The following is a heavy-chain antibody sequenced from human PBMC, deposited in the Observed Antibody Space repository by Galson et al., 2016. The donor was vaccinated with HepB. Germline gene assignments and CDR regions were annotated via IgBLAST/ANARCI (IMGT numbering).Heavy chain of an antibody. Sequence: SETLSLTCSVSGGSVSRSSNFWSWIRQPPGKGLEWIGYIHYSGGTNYNPSLKSRATISVGTSKNQFFRKLRSVTAADTVMNHCARVESFYYGSGSAPPHFDYWGQGTLVTVSS. CDR3: ARVESFYYGSGSAPPHFDY. CDR1: GGSVSRSSNF. CDR2: IHYSGGT. D-gene: IGHD3-10*01. V-gene: IGHV4-61*01. J-gene: IGHJ4*02.